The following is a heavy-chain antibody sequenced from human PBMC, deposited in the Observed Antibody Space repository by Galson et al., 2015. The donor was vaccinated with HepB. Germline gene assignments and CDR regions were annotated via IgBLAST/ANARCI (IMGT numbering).Heavy chain of an antibody. D-gene: IGHD3-3*01. CDR1: GFTVSRNY. J-gene: IGHJ6*02. CDR2: ISSSSSYI. CDR3: AREGGAYYDFWSGSHYYYGMDV. Sequence: SLRLSCAASGFTVSRNYMTWVRQAPGRGLEWVSSISSSSSYIYYADSVKGRFTISRDNAKNSLYLQMNSLRAEDTAVYYCAREGGAYYDFWSGSHYYYGMDVWGQGTTVTVSS. V-gene: IGHV3-21*01.